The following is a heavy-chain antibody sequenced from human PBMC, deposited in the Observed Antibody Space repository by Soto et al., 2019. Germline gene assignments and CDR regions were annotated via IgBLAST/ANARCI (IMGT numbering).Heavy chain of an antibody. CDR2: IDPSDSYT. CDR1: GYSFTSYW. V-gene: IGHV5-10-1*01. J-gene: IGHJ4*02. D-gene: IGHD5-12*01. Sequence: GDSLKISCKGSGYSFTSYWISWVRQMPGKGLGWMGRIDPSDSYTNYSPSFQGHVTISADKSISTAYLQWSSLKASDTAMYYCARSKVGGYSGYDLFDYWGQGTLVTVSS. CDR3: ARSKVGGYSGYDLFDY.